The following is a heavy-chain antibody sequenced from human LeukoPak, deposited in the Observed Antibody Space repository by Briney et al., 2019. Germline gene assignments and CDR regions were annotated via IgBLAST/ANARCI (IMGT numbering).Heavy chain of an antibody. CDR3: ARDPLGDYGGNSGLFDY. CDR2: ISAYNGNT. J-gene: IGHJ4*02. CDR1: GYTFTSYG. V-gene: IGHV1-18*01. D-gene: IGHD4-23*01. Sequence: VASVKVSCKASGYTFTSYGISWVRQAPGQGLEWMGWISAYNGNTNYTQKLQGRVTMTTDTSTSTAYMELRSLRSDDTAVYYCARDPLGDYGGNSGLFDYWGQGTLVTVSS.